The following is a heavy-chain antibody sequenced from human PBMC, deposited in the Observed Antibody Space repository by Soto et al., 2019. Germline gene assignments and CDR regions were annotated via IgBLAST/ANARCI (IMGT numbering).Heavy chain of an antibody. V-gene: IGHV3-73*01. CDR1: GFTFSGSA. CDR2: IRSKANSYAT. CDR3: TGLPDYGSSGLGIDY. Sequence: GGSLRLSCAASGFTFSGSAMHWVRQASGKGLEWVGRIRSKANSYATAYAASVKGRFTISRDDSKNTAYLQMNSLKTEDTAVYYCTGLPDYGSSGLGIDYWGQGTLVTVSS. J-gene: IGHJ4*02. D-gene: IGHD3-22*01.